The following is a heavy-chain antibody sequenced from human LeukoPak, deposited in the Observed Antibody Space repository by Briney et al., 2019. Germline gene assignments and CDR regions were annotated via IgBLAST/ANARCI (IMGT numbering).Heavy chain of an antibody. J-gene: IGHJ4*02. CDR2: IYYSGST. CDR3: ARITGGSGWYYFDY. V-gene: IGHV4-31*03. Sequence: NPSETLSLTCTVSGGSISSGGYYWSWIRQHPGKGLEWIGYIYYSGSTYYNPSLKSRVTISVDTSKNQFSLKLSSVTAADTAVYYCARITGGSGWYYFDYWGQGTLVTVSS. D-gene: IGHD6-19*01. CDR1: GGSISSGGYY.